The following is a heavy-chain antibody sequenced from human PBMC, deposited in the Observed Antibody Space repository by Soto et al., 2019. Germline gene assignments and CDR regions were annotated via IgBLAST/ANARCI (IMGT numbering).Heavy chain of an antibody. CDR1: GFTFSTAW. CDR2: IKSRIDGGTA. J-gene: IGHJ4*02. V-gene: IGHV3-15*01. Sequence: PGGSLRLSCATSGFTFSTAWMTWVRQAPGKGLEWVGYIKSRIDGGTADYAAPVKGRFTISRDDSKNTLYLQMNSLKSEDTAVYYCARGLRGLHWGQGTLVTVSS. D-gene: IGHD4-17*01. CDR3: ARGLRGLH.